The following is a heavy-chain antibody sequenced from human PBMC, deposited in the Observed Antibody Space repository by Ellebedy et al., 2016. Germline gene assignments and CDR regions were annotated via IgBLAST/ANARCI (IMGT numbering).Heavy chain of an antibody. V-gene: IGHV3-23*01. CDR1: GFTFSDYA. Sequence: GESLKLSXVASGFTFSDYAMHWVRQVPGKGLAWLSAVSGSGHQTYHADSVKGRFTISRDDADSSLSLQMNSLRGDDTAVYYCGAALDYWGQGTLVTVS. CDR2: VSGSGHQT. CDR3: GAALDY. D-gene: IGHD6-25*01. J-gene: IGHJ4*02.